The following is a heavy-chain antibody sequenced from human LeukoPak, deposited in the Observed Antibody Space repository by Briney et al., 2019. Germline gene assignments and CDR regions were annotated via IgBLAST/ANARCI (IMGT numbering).Heavy chain of an antibody. D-gene: IGHD5-18*01. CDR2: ISGSGGST. V-gene: IGHV3-23*01. Sequence: GGSLRLSCAASGFTFSSYAMSWVRQAPGKGLEWVSAISGSGGSTYYADSVKGRFTISRDNSKNTLYLQMNSLRAEDTAVYYCARASIEGKIHSPPIDYWGQGTLVTVSS. J-gene: IGHJ4*02. CDR3: ARASIEGKIHSPPIDY. CDR1: GFTFSSYA.